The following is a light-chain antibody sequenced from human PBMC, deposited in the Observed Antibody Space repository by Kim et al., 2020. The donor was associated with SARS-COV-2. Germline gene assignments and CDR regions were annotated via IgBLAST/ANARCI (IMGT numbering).Light chain of an antibody. V-gene: IGKV3-11*01. J-gene: IGKJ5*01. Sequence: LSLSPVKRATLSCRASQCVSNYLAWYQQKPGQAPRLLIYEASKRAAGIPARFSGSGSGTDFTLTISRLEPGDSAVYFCQQRGSFGQGTRLEIK. CDR2: EAS. CDR1: QCVSNY. CDR3: QQRGS.